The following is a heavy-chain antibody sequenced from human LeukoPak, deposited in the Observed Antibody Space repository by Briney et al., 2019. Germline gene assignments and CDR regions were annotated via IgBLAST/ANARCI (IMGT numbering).Heavy chain of an antibody. J-gene: IGHJ4*02. V-gene: IGHV3-48*03. CDR1: GFTFNGYE. D-gene: IGHD6-13*01. Sequence: PGGSLRLSCAASGFTFNGYEMNWVRQAPGKGLEWVSFISTGGSTIYYAESVEGRFTISRDNAKNSLYLQMNSLRAEDTAIYYCARETSSWFDYWGQGTLVTVSS. CDR2: ISTGGSTI. CDR3: ARETSSWFDY.